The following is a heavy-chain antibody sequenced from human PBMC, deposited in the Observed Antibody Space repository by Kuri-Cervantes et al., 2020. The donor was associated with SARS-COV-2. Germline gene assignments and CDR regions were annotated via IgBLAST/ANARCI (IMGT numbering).Heavy chain of an antibody. V-gene: IGHV4-61*02. Sequence: SETLSLTCTVTGDSITSGNYFWNWVRQPAGKGLEWIGRIQTSGNTNYNPSLKSRVTLSIDTSKNQFSLELTSVAAADTALYYCARATYYDFWSGYYAAPYYYYGMDVWGQGTTVTVSS. D-gene: IGHD3-3*01. J-gene: IGHJ6*02. CDR3: ARATYYDFWSGYYAAPYYYYGMDV. CDR1: GDSITSGNYF. CDR2: IQTSGNT.